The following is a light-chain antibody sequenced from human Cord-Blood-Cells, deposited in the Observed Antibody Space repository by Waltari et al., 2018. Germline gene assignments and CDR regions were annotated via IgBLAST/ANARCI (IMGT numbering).Light chain of an antibody. CDR1: SSDVGGYTY. Sequence: QSALTQPASVSGSPGQSITISCTGTSSDVGGYTYVSWYQQHPGKAPKRMIYDVSNRSSGVSNRFSGSKSGNTASLTISGLQAEDEADYYCSSYTSSSTYVFGTGTKVTVL. J-gene: IGLJ1*01. CDR2: DVS. V-gene: IGLV2-14*01. CDR3: SSYTSSSTYV.